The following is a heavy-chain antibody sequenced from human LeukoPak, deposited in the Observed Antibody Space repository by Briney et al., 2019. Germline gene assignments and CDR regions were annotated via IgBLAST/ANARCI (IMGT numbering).Heavy chain of an antibody. Sequence: ASVKVSCRASGYTFTGYYMHWVRQAPGQGLEWMGWINPNSGSTNYAQKFQGRVTMTRDTSISTAYMELSRLRSDDTAVYYCERDYIIPNWFDPWGQGPLVTVSS. D-gene: IGHD3-10*01. V-gene: IGHV1-2*02. J-gene: IGHJ5*02. CDR2: INPNSGST. CDR3: ERDYIIPNWFDP. CDR1: GYTFTGYY.